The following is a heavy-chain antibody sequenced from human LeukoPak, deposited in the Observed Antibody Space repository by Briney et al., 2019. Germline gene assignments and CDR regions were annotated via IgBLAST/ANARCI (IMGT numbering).Heavy chain of an antibody. CDR2: IYYSGST. Sequence: SETLSLTCTVSGGSISSSSYYWGWIRQPPGEGLEWIGSIYYSGSTYYNPSLKSRVTISVDTSKNQFSLKLSSVTAADTAVYYCARQYDFWSGYPPGYWGQGTLVTVSS. J-gene: IGHJ4*02. V-gene: IGHV4-39*01. CDR1: GGSISSSSYY. D-gene: IGHD3-3*01. CDR3: ARQYDFWSGYPPGY.